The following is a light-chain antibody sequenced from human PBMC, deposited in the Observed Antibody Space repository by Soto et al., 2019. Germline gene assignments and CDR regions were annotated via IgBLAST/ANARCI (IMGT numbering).Light chain of an antibody. Sequence: EIVLTQSPGTLSLSPGERATLSCRASQTVTSSYLAWYQQKPGQAPRLLISVASSRATGIPDRFSGSGSGTDFTLTISRLEPEDFAVYYCQQYGTSPLTFGGETKVDIK. CDR3: QQYGTSPLT. J-gene: IGKJ4*01. CDR1: QTVTSSY. V-gene: IGKV3-20*01. CDR2: VAS.